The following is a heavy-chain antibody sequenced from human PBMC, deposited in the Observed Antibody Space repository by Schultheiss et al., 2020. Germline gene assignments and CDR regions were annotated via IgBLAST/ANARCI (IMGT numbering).Heavy chain of an antibody. CDR2: IIPIFGTA. CDR3: ARLQDYGDYGSPPYGMDV. Sequence: SVKVSCKACGGTFSSYAISWVRQAPGQGLEWMGGIIPIFGTANYAQKFQGRVTITADESTSTAYMELSSLRSEDTAVYYCARLQDYGDYGSPPYGMDVWGQGTTVTVSS. CDR1: GGTFSSYA. J-gene: IGHJ6*02. V-gene: IGHV1-69*13. D-gene: IGHD4-17*01.